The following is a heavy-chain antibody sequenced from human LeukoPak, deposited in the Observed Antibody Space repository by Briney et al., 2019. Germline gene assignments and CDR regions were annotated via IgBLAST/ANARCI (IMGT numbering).Heavy chain of an antibody. CDR2: IIPIFGTA. V-gene: IGHV1-69*06. D-gene: IGHD2-15*01. J-gene: IGHJ4*02. CDR3: ARDSRYCSGGSCYSFDY. Sequence: ASVKVSCKASGGTFSSYAISWVRQAPGQGLEWMGGIIPIFGTANYAQKFQGRVTITADKSTSTAYMELSSLRSEDTAVYYCARDSRYCSGGSCYSFDYWGQGTLVTVSS. CDR1: GGTFSSYA.